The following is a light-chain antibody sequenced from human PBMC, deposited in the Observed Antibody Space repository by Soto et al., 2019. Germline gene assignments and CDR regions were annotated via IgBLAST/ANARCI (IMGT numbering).Light chain of an antibody. CDR2: GAS. CDR1: ESISSRS. V-gene: IGKV3-20*01. Sequence: EIVLTQSPGTLSLSPGEIATLSCRTIESISSRSLAWYQQKPGQAPRLLIYGASSRATGIPDRFSGSGSGTDFSLTISRLEPEDFAVYYCQQYGSSPRITFGQGTRLEN. J-gene: IGKJ5*01. CDR3: QQYGSSPRIT.